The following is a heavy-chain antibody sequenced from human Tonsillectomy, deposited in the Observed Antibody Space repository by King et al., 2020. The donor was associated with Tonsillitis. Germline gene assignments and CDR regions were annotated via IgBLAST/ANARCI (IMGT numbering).Heavy chain of an antibody. J-gene: IGHJ3*02. CDR3: ARDGIYGSGSYAAFDI. V-gene: IGHV3-21*01. Sequence: VQLVESGGGLVKPGGSLRLSCAASGFTFSSYSMNWVRQAPGKGLEWVSSISDSSSYIYYAHSLKGRFTISRDNAKNSLYLQMNSLRAEDTAVYYCARDGIYGSGSYAAFDIWGQGTMVTVSS. CDR2: ISDSSSYI. CDR1: GFTFSSYS. D-gene: IGHD3-10*01.